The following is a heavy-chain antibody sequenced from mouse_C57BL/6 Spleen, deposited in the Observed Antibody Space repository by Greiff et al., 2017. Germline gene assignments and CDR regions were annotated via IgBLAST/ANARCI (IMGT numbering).Heavy chain of an antibody. Sequence: EVKLMESGGDLVKPGGSLKLSCAASGFTFSSYGMSWVRQTPDKRLEWVATISSGGSYTYYPDSVKGRFTISRDNAKNTLYLQMSSLKSEDTAMYYCARQRNSGYMDYWGQGTSVTVSS. V-gene: IGHV5-6*01. CDR2: ISSGGSYT. CDR3: ARQRNSGYMDY. J-gene: IGHJ4*01. CDR1: GFTFSSYG. D-gene: IGHD2-1*01.